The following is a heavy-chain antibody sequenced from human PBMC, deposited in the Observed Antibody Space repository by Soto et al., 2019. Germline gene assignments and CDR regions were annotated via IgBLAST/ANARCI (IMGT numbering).Heavy chain of an antibody. D-gene: IGHD1-26*01. CDR1: GHTFTGYY. Sequence: ASVKVSCKASGHTFTGYYTHWVRQAPGQGLEWMGWINPNSGGTNYAQKFQGWVTMTRDTSISTAYMELSRLRSDDTAVYYCARSLDTLSGSYPNREVYFDYWGQGTLVTVSS. CDR3: ARSLDTLSGSYPNREVYFDY. J-gene: IGHJ4*02. V-gene: IGHV1-2*04. CDR2: INPNSGGT.